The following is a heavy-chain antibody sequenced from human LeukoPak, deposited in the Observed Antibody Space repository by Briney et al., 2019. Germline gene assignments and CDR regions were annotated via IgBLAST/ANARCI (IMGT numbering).Heavy chain of an antibody. CDR1: GFTFSSYA. Sequence: GGSLRLSCAASGFTFSSYAMSWVRQPPGKGLEWVSVISSSGATTYYPDSVKGRFTISRDNSKNTVYLQMNSLRAEDTAVYYCARARYSSGWYTPWGYYYGMDVWGQGTTVTVSS. D-gene: IGHD6-19*01. V-gene: IGHV3-23*01. CDR3: ARARYSSGWYTPWGYYYGMDV. CDR2: ISSSGATT. J-gene: IGHJ6*02.